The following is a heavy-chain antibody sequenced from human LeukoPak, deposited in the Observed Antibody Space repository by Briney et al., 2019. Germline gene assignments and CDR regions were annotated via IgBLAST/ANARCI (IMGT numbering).Heavy chain of an antibody. CDR3: VRLRRNSDRSGFYYYYDN. V-gene: IGHV3-21*01. CDR1: GFTFTSYS. D-gene: IGHD3-22*01. CDR2: INTVASYI. Sequence: GGSLRLSCAASGFTFTSYSFNWVRQAPGKGLECVSSINTVASYIYYADSVKGRFTISRDDADNSLYLQMNSLRAEDTAVYFCVRLRRNSDRSGFYYYYDNWGQGTLVTVSS. J-gene: IGHJ4*02.